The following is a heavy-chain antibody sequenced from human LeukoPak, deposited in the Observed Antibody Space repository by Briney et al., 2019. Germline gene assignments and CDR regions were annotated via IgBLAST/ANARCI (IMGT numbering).Heavy chain of an antibody. D-gene: IGHD6-19*01. CDR1: GGSISTYY. V-gene: IGHV4-4*07. J-gene: IGHJ3*02. CDR3: AREGSSSGWRPFDI. Sequence: PSETLSLTCSVSGGSISTYYWSWIRQPAGKGLEWIGRIKNSGNTNYNPSLESRVTLSLDTSKNPFSLNLSSVTAADTAVYYCAREGSSSGWRPFDIWGQGTVVTVSS. CDR2: IKNSGNT.